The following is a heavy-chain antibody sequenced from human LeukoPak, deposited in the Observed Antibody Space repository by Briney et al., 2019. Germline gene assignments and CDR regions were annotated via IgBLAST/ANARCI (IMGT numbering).Heavy chain of an antibody. V-gene: IGHV1-3*03. J-gene: IGHJ5*02. D-gene: IGHD3-3*01. Sequence: ASVKVSCKASGYTFTSYAMHWVRQAPGQRLEWMGWINAGNGNTKYSQEFQGRVTITADKSTSTAYMELSSLRSEDTAVYYCARGANLWKRFLEFDPWGQGTLVTVSS. CDR3: ARGANLWKRFLEFDP. CDR2: INAGNGNT. CDR1: GYTFTSYA.